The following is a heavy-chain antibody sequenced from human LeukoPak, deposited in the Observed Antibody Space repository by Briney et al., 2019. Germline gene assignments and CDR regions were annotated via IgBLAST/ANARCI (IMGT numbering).Heavy chain of an antibody. CDR1: GFTFSSYS. D-gene: IGHD2-15*01. CDR2: ISSSSSYI. J-gene: IGHJ3*02. Sequence: PGGSLRLSCAASGFTFSSYSMNWVRQAPGKGLEWVSSISSSSSYIYYADSVKGRFTISRDNAKNSLYLQMNSLRAEDTAVYYCAREDCSGGSCYSSEAFDTWGQGTMVTVSS. CDR3: AREDCSGGSCYSSEAFDT. V-gene: IGHV3-21*01.